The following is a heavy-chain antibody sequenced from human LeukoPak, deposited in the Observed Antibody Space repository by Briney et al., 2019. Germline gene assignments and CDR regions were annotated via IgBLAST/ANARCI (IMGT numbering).Heavy chain of an antibody. CDR1: GFTFSSYG. J-gene: IGHJ3*02. Sequence: PGGSLRLSCAASGFTFSSYGMHRVRQAPGKGLEWVAVISYDGSNKYYADSVKGRFTISRDNSKNTLYLQMNSLRAEDTAVYYCAKIALAGSGYPDAFDIWGQGTMVTVSS. D-gene: IGHD3-22*01. CDR3: AKIALAGSGYPDAFDI. V-gene: IGHV3-30*18. CDR2: ISYDGSNK.